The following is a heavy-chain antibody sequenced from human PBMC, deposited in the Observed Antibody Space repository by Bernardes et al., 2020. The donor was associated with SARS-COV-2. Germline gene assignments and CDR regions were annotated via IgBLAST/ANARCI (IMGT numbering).Heavy chain of an antibody. D-gene: IGHD6-19*01. Sequence: GGYLRRSRAASGFAVSNYKMNWVRPAPGKGLGWVSSITSTSNYIYYADSVKGRFTISRDNAKNSLYLQMSSLRAEDTAVYYCARDSSGWYEGGDYWGQGTLVTVSS. CDR3: ARDSSGWYEGGDY. V-gene: IGHV3-21*01. J-gene: IGHJ4*02. CDR1: GFAVSNYK. CDR2: ITSTSNYI.